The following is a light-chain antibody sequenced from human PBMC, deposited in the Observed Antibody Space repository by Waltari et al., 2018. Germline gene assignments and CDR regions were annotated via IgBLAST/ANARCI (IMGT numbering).Light chain of an antibody. CDR2: EVT. CDR3: CSYAGSSTFL. Sequence: QSALTQPASVSGSPGQSITISCTGTSRAVVSYNFVPWYPQNPGKAPKIMIYEVTKRPSGVSNRFSGSKSGNTASLTISGLQADDEADYYCCSYAGSSTFLFGGGTKLTVL. J-gene: IGLJ2*01. V-gene: IGLV2-23*02. CDR1: SRAVVSYNF.